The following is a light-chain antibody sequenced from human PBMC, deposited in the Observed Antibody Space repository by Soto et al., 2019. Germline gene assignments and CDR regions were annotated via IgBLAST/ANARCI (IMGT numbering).Light chain of an antibody. V-gene: IGKV1-9*01. CDR1: QGISSY. CDR3: QQLNSYPLT. CDR2: AAS. Sequence: DIQLTQSPSFLSASVGARVTITCRASQGISSYLAWYQQKPGKAPKLLIYAASTLQSGVPSRFSGSGSGTEFTLTICSLQPEDFATYYCQQLNSYPLTFGPGTKVDVK. J-gene: IGKJ3*01.